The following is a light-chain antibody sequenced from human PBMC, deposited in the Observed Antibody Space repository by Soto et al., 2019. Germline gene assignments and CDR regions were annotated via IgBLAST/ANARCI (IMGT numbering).Light chain of an antibody. CDR1: QSISSY. J-gene: IGKJ1*01. CDR3: QQYGSSGT. CDR2: GAS. V-gene: IGKV3-20*01. Sequence: EVVFTQSPAPLSLPPGERATLSCRASQSISSYLAWYQQKPGQAPRLLIYGASTRATGIPDRFSGSGSGTDFTLTISRLEPEDFAVYYCQQYGSSGTVGQGGKVAIK.